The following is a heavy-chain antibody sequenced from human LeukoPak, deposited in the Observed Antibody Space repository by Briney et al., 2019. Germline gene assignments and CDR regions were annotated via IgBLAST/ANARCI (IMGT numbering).Heavy chain of an antibody. Sequence: SETLSLTCAVSGGSISSGGYSWSWIRQPPGKGPEWIGYIYHSGSTYYNPSLKSRVTISVDRSKNQFSLKLSSVTAADTAVYYCARGGRYSSSSPKVWFDPWGQGTLVTVSS. CDR2: IYHSGST. D-gene: IGHD6-6*01. CDR1: GGSISSGGYS. CDR3: ARGGRYSSSSPKVWFDP. V-gene: IGHV4-30-2*01. J-gene: IGHJ5*02.